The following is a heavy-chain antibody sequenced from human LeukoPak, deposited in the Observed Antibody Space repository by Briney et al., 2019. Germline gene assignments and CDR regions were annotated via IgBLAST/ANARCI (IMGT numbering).Heavy chain of an antibody. CDR1: GGSFSGYY. Sequence: KPSETLSLTCAVYGGSFSGYYWSWIRQPPGKGLEWIGEINHSGSTNYNPSLKSRVTISVDTSKNQFSLKLSSVTAADTAVYYRARVVTAIPNDAFDIWGQGTMVTVSS. V-gene: IGHV4-34*01. CDR2: INHSGST. CDR3: ARVVTAIPNDAFDI. J-gene: IGHJ3*02. D-gene: IGHD2-21*02.